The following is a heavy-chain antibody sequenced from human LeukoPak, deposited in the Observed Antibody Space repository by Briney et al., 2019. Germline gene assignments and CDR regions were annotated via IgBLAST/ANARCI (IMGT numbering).Heavy chain of an antibody. CDR2: ISSSGSTI. V-gene: IGHV3-48*03. CDR3: ARRGYARGGDFDY. CDR1: GFTFSSYE. D-gene: IGHD2-2*01. J-gene: IGHJ4*02. Sequence: GGSLRLSCAASGFTFSSYEMNWVRQAPGKGREWVSYISSSGSTIYYADSVKGRFTISRDNAKNSLYLQMNSLRAEDTAVYYCARRGYARGGDFDYWGQGTLVTVSS.